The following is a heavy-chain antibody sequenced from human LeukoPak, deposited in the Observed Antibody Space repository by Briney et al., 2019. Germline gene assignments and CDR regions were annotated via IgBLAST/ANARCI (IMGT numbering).Heavy chain of an antibody. J-gene: IGHJ4*02. V-gene: IGHV4-59*01. CDR3: ARGAHYYDSSGYLMPLNY. CDR1: GGSISSYY. Sequence: PSETLSLTCTVSGGSISSYYWSWIRQPPGKGLEWIGYIYYSGSTICNPSLKSRVTISVDTSKNQFSLKLSSVTAADTAVYYCARGAHYYDSSGYLMPLNYWGQGTLVTVSS. D-gene: IGHD3-22*01. CDR2: IYYSGST.